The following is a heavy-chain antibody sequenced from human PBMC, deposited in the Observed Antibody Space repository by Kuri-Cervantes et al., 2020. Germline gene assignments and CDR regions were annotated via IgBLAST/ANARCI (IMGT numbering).Heavy chain of an antibody. J-gene: IGHJ4*02. Sequence: GESLKISCAASGFTFSNAWMSWVRQAPGKGLEWVSYISSSSSTIYYADSVKGRFTISRDNAKNSLYLQMNSLRDEDTAVYYCASLSSKMATTGGYWGQGTLVTVSS. CDR1: GFTFSNAW. CDR2: ISSSSSTI. D-gene: IGHD5-24*01. CDR3: ASLSSKMATTGGY. V-gene: IGHV3-48*02.